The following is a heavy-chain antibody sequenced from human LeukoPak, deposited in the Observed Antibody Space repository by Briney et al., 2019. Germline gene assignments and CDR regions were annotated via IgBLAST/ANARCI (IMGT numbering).Heavy chain of an antibody. D-gene: IGHD3-22*01. V-gene: IGHV3-53*01. CDR2: IYSDNT. CDR3: ARVSPPDSSGFLLDY. J-gene: IGHJ4*02. Sequence: GGSLRLSCTVSGFTVSSNSMSWVRQAPGKGLEWVSFIYSDNTHYSDSVKGRFTISRDNSKNTLYLQMNSLRAEDTAVYYCARVSPPDSSGFLLDYWGQGTLVTVSS. CDR1: GFTVSSNS.